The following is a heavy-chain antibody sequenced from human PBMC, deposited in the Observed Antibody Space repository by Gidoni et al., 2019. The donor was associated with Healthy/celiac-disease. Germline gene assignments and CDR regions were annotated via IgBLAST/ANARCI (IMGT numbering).Heavy chain of an antibody. CDR3: SSCGSPRGYGMDV. J-gene: IGHJ6*02. CDR1: GGSFSGYY. V-gene: IGHV4-34*01. D-gene: IGHD1-26*01. CDR2: INHSGST. Sequence: QVQLQQWGAGLLKPSETLSPTCAVYGGSFSGYYWSWIRQPPGKGLEWIGAINHSGSTNNNPSLKRRFTLSVHTSKNQFSLKLISVTAADTAVYYCSSCGSPRGYGMDVWGQGTTVTVSS.